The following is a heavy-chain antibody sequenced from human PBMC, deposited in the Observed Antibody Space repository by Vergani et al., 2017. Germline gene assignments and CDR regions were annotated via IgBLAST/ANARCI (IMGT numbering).Heavy chain of an antibody. CDR2: IYYSGRT. V-gene: IGHV4-39*01. J-gene: IGHJ5*02. CDR1: GFTFSTYA. D-gene: IGHD6-19*01. CDR3: ARHSAVEWLVKVGWIDP. Sequence: VQLLESGGSLKQPGGSVRLSCAASGFTFSTYAMHWVRQAPGKGLEWIASIYYSGRTYYNPSLKSRVTISVDTSKNQFSLKLCSVTAADTAVYFCARHSAVEWLVKVGWIDPWGQGILVTVSS.